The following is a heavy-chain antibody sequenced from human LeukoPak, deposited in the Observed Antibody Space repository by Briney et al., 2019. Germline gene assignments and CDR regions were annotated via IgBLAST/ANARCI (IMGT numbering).Heavy chain of an antibody. CDR1: GGSFSGYY. CDR2: INHSGST. CDR3: AVGAGDAFDI. Sequence: SETLSLTCAVYGGSFSGYYWSWIRQPPGKGPEWIGEINHSGSTNYNPSLKSRVTISVDTSKNQFSLKLSSVTAADTAVYYCAVGAGDAFDIWGQGTMVTVSS. J-gene: IGHJ3*02. D-gene: IGHD1-26*01. V-gene: IGHV4-34*01.